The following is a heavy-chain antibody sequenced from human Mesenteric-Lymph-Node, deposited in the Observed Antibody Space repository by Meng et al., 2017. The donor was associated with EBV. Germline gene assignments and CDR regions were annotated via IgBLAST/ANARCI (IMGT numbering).Heavy chain of an antibody. D-gene: IGHD4-17*01. CDR2: IYFSGST. J-gene: IGHJ4*02. Sequence: QKQAQECGSGLLKPSDTLSLTCLVSGDSINNNYYYWGWIRQPPGKGLEWIGTIYFSGSTYYNPSLKSRVTISVQTSKSQFSLKLMSATAADTGVYYCVGGVAQDYGDFEAMDFDSWGQGALVTVSS. CDR1: GDSINNNYYY. V-gene: IGHV4-39*07. CDR3: VGGVAQDYGDFEAMDFDS.